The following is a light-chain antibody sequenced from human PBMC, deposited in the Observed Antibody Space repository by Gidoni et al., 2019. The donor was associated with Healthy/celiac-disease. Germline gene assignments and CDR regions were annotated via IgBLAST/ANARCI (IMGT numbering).Light chain of an antibody. Sequence: QSVLTQPPSASGTPGQRVTISCSGSSSNIGSNTVNWCQQLPGTAPKRLIYSNNQRPSGGPDRFSGSKSGTSASLAISGLQSEDEADYYCAAWDDSLNAVVFGGGTKLTV. CDR2: SNN. CDR1: SSNIGSNT. CDR3: AAWDDSLNAVV. J-gene: IGLJ2*01. V-gene: IGLV1-44*01.